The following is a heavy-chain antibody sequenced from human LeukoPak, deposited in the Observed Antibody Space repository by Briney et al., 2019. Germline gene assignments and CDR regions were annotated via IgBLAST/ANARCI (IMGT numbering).Heavy chain of an antibody. Sequence: PGGSLRLSCVVSGFSFSSYGMHWVRQAPGKGLEWVAVISYDGSNKYYADSVRGRFTISRDNSKNTLYLQMNSLRAEDTAVYYCAKGTGSGSYGHFDYWGQGTLVTVSS. J-gene: IGHJ4*02. D-gene: IGHD5-18*01. CDR3: AKGTGSGSYGHFDY. CDR2: ISYDGSNK. V-gene: IGHV3-30*18. CDR1: GFSFSSYG.